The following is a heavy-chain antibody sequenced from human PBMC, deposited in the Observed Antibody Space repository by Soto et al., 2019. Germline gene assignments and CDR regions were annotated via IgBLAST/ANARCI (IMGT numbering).Heavy chain of an antibody. D-gene: IGHD1-7*01. V-gene: IGHV3-23*01. CDR3: AKCLQIHWNYDAYHI. CDR1: GFMLSTYS. CDR2: ITGSGGVT. Sequence: GGSVRLSCAASGFMLSTYSMSWVRQAPGKGLEWVSHITGSGGVTYYADSVKGRFTISRDTPSNTLYLQMNSLRAEDTALYYCAKCLQIHWNYDAYHIWGQGTMVTVSS. J-gene: IGHJ3*02.